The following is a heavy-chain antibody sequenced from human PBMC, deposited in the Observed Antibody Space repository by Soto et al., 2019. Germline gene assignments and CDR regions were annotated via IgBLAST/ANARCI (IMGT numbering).Heavy chain of an antibody. CDR1: GFTFSSYA. CDR3: AKDFRYCSSTSCSSYYYFDY. Sequence: GGSLRLSCAASGFTFSSYAMSWVRQAPGKGLEWVSAISGSGGSTYYADSVKGRFTISRDNSKNTLYLQMNSLRAEDTAVYYCAKDFRYCSSTSCSSYYYFDYWGQGTLVTVSS. J-gene: IGHJ4*02. D-gene: IGHD2-2*01. CDR2: ISGSGGST. V-gene: IGHV3-23*01.